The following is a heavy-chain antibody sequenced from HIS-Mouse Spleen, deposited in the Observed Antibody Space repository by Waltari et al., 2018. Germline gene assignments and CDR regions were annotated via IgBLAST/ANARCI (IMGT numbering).Heavy chain of an antibody. D-gene: IGHD2-15*01. V-gene: IGHV3-33*06. CDR1: GFTFSSYG. CDR2: IWYVGSNK. CDR3: AKGPRIGAFDI. Sequence: QVQLVESGGGVVKPGRSLRLSCAASGFTFSSYGMPWVRQAPGKGLEWVAVIWYVGSNKYYADSVKGRFTISRDNSKNTLYLQMNSLRAEDTAVYYCAKGPRIGAFDIWGQGTMVTVSS. J-gene: IGHJ3*02.